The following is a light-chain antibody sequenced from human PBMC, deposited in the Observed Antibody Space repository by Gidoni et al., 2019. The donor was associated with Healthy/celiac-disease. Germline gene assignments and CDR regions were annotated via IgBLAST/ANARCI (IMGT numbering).Light chain of an antibody. J-gene: IGKJ3*01. Sequence: DIQMTQSPSPLSASIGDRVTISCQASQGTTNRLNWYQQKPGKAPKLLIYDASKLATGVPSRFSGSGSGTYFTFTSSGLQPEDIATYYCQHYDNLPQFGPGSIVDIK. CDR2: DAS. V-gene: IGKV1-33*01. CDR3: QHYDNLPQ. CDR1: QGTTNR.